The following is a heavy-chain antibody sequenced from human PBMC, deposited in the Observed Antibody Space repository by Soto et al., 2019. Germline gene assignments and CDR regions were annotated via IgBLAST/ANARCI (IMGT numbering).Heavy chain of an antibody. CDR3: ARDTARAMVRIYYGMDV. Sequence: GGSLRLSCAASGFTFSSYGMHWVRQAPGKGLEWVAVIWYDGSNKYYADSVKGRFTISRDNSKNTLYLQMNSLRAEDTSVYYCARDTARAMVRIYYGMDVWGQGTTVTVSS. V-gene: IGHV3-33*01. J-gene: IGHJ6*02. D-gene: IGHD3-10*01. CDR2: IWYDGSNK. CDR1: GFTFSSYG.